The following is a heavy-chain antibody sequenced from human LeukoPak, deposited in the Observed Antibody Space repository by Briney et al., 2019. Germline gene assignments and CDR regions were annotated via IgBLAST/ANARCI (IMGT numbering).Heavy chain of an antibody. CDR3: AKVEAPALAARKIAAAGTEYYGMDV. CDR2: ISYVGSNK. V-gene: IGHV3-30*18. CDR1: GFTFSSYG. D-gene: IGHD6-13*01. Sequence: PGRSLRLSCAASGFTFSSYGMHWVRQAPGKGLEWVALISYVGSNKYYADSVKGRFTISRDNSKNTLYLQMNSLGAEDTAVYYCAKVEAPALAARKIAAAGTEYYGMDVWGQGTTVTVSS. J-gene: IGHJ6*02.